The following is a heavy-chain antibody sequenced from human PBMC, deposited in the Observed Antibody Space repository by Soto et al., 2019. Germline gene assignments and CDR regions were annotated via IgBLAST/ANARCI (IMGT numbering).Heavy chain of an antibody. CDR2: ISWSGDSI. Sequence: EVQLVGSGGGLVQPGRSLRLSCAASGFTFPDYAMHWVRQAPGKGLEWVSGISWSGDSIAYADSVKGRFTVSRDNAKNSLYLQMDSLRAEDTAFYYCAKERNSYSTSSLSYWGQGTLVTVSS. J-gene: IGHJ4*02. CDR1: GFTFPDYA. D-gene: IGHD6-6*01. CDR3: AKERNSYSTSSLSY. V-gene: IGHV3-9*01.